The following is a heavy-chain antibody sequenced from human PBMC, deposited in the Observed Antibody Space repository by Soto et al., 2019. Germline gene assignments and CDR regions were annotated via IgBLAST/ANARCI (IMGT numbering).Heavy chain of an antibody. V-gene: IGHV1-2*02. CDR1: GYTFTGYY. CDR2: INPNSGGT. Sequence: GASVKVSCKASGYTFTGYYMHWVRQAPGQGLEWMGWINPNSGGTNYAQKFQGRVTMTRDTSISTAYMELSRLRSDDTDVYYCARDKVYSSGWYGGLGDYWGQGTLVTVSS. CDR3: ARDKVYSSGWYGGLGDY. J-gene: IGHJ4*02. D-gene: IGHD6-19*01.